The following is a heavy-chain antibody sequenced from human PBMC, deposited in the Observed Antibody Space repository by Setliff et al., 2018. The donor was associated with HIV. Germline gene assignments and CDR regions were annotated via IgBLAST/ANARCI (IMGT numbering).Heavy chain of an antibody. CDR3: VKARVDDDYYYYYYMDV. CDR1: GFTFSRSW. Sequence: PGGSLRLSCAASGFTFSRSWMTWVRQAPGEGLEWVSGISGSAGTTYYADSVKGRFTISRDNSKNTLYLQMSSLRAEDTAVYYCVKARVDDDYYYYYYMDVWGKGTTVTVSS. D-gene: IGHD2-15*01. CDR2: ISGSAGTT. J-gene: IGHJ6*03. V-gene: IGHV3-23*01.